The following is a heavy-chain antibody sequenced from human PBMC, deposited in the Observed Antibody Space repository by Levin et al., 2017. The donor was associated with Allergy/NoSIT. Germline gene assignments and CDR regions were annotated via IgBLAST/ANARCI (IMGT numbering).Heavy chain of an antibody. CDR1: GFTFSSYW. CDR3: ARVWRRGWYFDL. Sequence: ETLSLTCAASGFTFSSYWMSWVRQAPGKGLEWVANIKQDGSEKYYVDSVKGRFTISRDNAKNSLYLQMNSLRAEDTAVYYCARVWRRGWYFDLWGRGTLVTVSS. CDR2: IKQDGSEK. D-gene: IGHD2-21*01. V-gene: IGHV3-7*01. J-gene: IGHJ2*01.